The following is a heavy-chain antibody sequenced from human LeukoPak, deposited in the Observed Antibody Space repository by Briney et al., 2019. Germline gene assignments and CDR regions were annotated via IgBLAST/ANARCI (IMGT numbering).Heavy chain of an antibody. D-gene: IGHD3-16*01. CDR3: ARASSARVWGVDYYYMDV. J-gene: IGHJ6*03. CDR2: ISSSSSYI. Sequence: GGSLRLSCAASGFTFSSYSMNWVRQAPGKGLEWVSYISSSSSYIYYADSVKGRFTISRDNAKNSLYLQMNSLRAEDTAVYYCARASSARVWGVDYYYMDVWGKGTTVTVSS. V-gene: IGHV3-21*05. CDR1: GFTFSSYS.